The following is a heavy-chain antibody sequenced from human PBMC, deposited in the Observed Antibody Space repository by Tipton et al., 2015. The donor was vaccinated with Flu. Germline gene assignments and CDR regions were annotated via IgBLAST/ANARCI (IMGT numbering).Heavy chain of an antibody. CDR3: ARDKGGGTYTFDV. J-gene: IGHJ3*01. D-gene: IGHD1/OR15-1a*01. Sequence: QSGPEVKKPGASVKVSCKASGYTFTSYNIHWVRQAPGQGLEWMGIIYPAGGAVSYAQKFQGRVIMTRDKSTATSYMELSSLRSEDSAMYSCARDKGGGTYTFDVWGQGTMVTVPS. CDR2: IYPAGGAV. CDR1: GYTFTSYN. V-gene: IGHV1-46*01.